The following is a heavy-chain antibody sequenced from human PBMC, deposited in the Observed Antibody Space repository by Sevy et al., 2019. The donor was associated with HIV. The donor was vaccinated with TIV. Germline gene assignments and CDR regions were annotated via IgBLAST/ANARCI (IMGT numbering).Heavy chain of an antibody. CDR1: HYTFSSYT. Sequence: GGSLRLSCAASHYTFSSYTMHWVRQAPGKGLEWVANIKEDGSEVYYVGSVKGRFTISRDNAKNSLYLQMNSLRVEDTAVYYCARELDSSSWWGYSDCWGQGILVTVSS. V-gene: IGHV3-7*01. CDR2: IKEDGSEV. D-gene: IGHD6-13*01. CDR3: ARELDSSSWWGYSDC. J-gene: IGHJ4*02.